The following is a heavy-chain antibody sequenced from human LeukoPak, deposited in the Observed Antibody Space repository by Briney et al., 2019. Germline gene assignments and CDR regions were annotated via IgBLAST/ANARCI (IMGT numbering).Heavy chain of an antibody. CDR3: ARPYCSSTSCPIPYGMDV. Sequence: GRSLRLSCAASGFTFSGFAMHWVRQAPGKGLEWVSGINWNGGSTGYADSVKGRFTISRDNAKNSLYLQMNSLRAEDTALYYCARPYCSSTSCPIPYGMDVWGQGTTVTVSS. D-gene: IGHD2-2*01. J-gene: IGHJ6*02. CDR2: INWNGGST. CDR1: GFTFSGFA. V-gene: IGHV3-20*04.